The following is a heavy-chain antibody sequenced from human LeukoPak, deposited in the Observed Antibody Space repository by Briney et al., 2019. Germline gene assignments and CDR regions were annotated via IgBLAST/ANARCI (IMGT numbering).Heavy chain of an antibody. Sequence: ASETLSLTCTVSGGSISSGSYYWSWIRQPAGKGLEWIGRIYTSGSTNYNPSLKSRVTISVDTSKNQFSLKLSSVTAADTAVYYCARGGEWDYYDSSGYYYDYWGQGTLVTVSS. CDR3: ARGGEWDYYDSSGYYYDY. D-gene: IGHD3-22*01. V-gene: IGHV4-61*02. CDR2: IYTSGST. CDR1: GGSISSGSYY. J-gene: IGHJ4*02.